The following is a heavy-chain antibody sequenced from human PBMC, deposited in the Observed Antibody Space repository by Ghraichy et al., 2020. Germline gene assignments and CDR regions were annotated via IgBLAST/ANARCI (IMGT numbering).Heavy chain of an antibody. CDR1: GGSISSYY. CDR2: IYYSGST. D-gene: IGHD5-12*01. J-gene: IGHJ6*02. CDR3: ARAPVGGVATIMGGYYYYGMDV. V-gene: IGHV4-59*01. Sequence: SETLSLTCTVSGGSISSYYWSWIRQPPGKGLEWIGYIYYSGSTNYNPSLKSRVTISVDTSKNQFSLKLSSVTAADTAVYYCARAPVGGVATIMGGYYYYGMDVWGQGTTVTVSS.